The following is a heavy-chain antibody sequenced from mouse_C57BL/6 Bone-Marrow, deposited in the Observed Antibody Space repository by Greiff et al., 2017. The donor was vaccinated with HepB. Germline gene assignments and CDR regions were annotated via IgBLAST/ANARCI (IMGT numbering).Heavy chain of an antibody. D-gene: IGHD1-2*01. Sequence: VPLVESGAELVRPGTSVKMSCKASGYTFTNYWIGWAKQRPGHGLEWIGDIYPGGGYTNYNEKFKGKATLTADKSSSTAYMQFSSLTSEDSAIYYCASGYAWFAYWGQGTLVTVSA. CDR1: GYTFTNYW. V-gene: IGHV1-63*01. CDR3: ASGYAWFAY. J-gene: IGHJ3*01. CDR2: IYPGGGYT.